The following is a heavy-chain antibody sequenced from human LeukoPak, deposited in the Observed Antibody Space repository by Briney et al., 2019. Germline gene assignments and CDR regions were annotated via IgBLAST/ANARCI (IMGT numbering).Heavy chain of an antibody. J-gene: IGHJ3*02. CDR3: ARERTYYDFWSGHDAFDI. CDR2: ISSSSSYI. V-gene: IGHV3-21*01. CDR1: GFTFSSYS. Sequence: GGSLRLSCAASGFTFSSYSMTWVRQAPGKGLEWVSSISSSSSYIYYADSVKGRFTISRDNAKNSLYLQMNSLRAEDTVVYYCARERTYYDFWSGHDAFDIWGQGTMVTVSS. D-gene: IGHD3-3*01.